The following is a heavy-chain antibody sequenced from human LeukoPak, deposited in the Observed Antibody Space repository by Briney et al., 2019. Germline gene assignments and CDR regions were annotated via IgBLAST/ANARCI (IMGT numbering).Heavy chain of an antibody. J-gene: IGHJ4*02. CDR2: ISSGSHTI. CDR3: TTDPATCSGGTCSDNY. D-gene: IGHD2-15*01. Sequence: PGGSLRLSCAASGFTFSNAWMNWVRQAPGKGLEWVSYISSGSHTIYYGDSVKGRFTISRDNAKNSLFLQMRSLRAEDTAVYYCTTDPATCSGGTCSDNYWGQGTLVTVSS. CDR1: GFTFSNAW. V-gene: IGHV3-48*04.